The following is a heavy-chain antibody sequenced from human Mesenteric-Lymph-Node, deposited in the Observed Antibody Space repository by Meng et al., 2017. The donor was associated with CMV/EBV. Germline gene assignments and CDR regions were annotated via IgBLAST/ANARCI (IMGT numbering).Heavy chain of an antibody. CDR1: GFTLSRYE. CDR2: ISGTGSTR. CDR3: ARDTQLLLTS. Sequence: GESLKISCAASGFTLSRYEMNWVRQAPGKGLEWVSYISGTGSTRYDADSAKGRFTISRDNAKNSLYLQMNSLRAEDTAVYYCARDTQLLLTSCGQGTLVTVSS. V-gene: IGHV3-48*03. J-gene: IGHJ5*02. D-gene: IGHD2-2*01.